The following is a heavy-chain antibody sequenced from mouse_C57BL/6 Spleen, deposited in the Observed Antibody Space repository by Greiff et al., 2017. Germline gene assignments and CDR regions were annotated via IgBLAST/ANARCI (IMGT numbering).Heavy chain of an antibody. Sequence: QVQLKESGPELVKPGASVKISCKASGYAFSSSWMNWVKQRPGKGLEWIGRIYPGDGDTNYNGKFKGKATLTADKSSSTAYMQLSSLTSEDSAVYYCARRSPHYAMDYWGQGTSVTVSS. J-gene: IGHJ4*01. V-gene: IGHV1-82*01. D-gene: IGHD6-1*01. CDR2: IYPGDGDT. CDR1: GYAFSSSW. CDR3: ARRSPHYAMDY.